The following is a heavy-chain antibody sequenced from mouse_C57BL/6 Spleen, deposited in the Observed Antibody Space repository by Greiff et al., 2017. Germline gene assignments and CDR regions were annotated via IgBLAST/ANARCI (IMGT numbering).Heavy chain of an antibody. Sequence: QVQLQQSGAELVRPGSSVKLSCKASGYTFTSYWMDWVKQRPGQGLEWIGNIYPSDSETHYNQKFKDKATLTVDKSSSTAYMQLSSLTSEDSAVYYCARHGSHWYFGVWGTGTTVTVSS. CDR1: GYTFTSYW. CDR2: IYPSDSET. J-gene: IGHJ1*03. CDR3: ARHGSHWYFGV. D-gene: IGHD1-1*01. V-gene: IGHV1-61*01.